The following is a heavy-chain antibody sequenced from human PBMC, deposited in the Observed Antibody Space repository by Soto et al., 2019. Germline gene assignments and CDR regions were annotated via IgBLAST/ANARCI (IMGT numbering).Heavy chain of an antibody. Sequence: ASVKVSCKASGYTFTSYYMHWVRQAPGQGLEWMGIINPSGGSTSYAQKYQGRVTMTKDTSASTAYMKQSSLRTEDTAVYYCARGITLPTPLDYWGQGTLVTVSS. V-gene: IGHV1-46*01. CDR1: GYTFTSYY. CDR2: INPSGGST. J-gene: IGHJ4*02. D-gene: IGHD1-20*01. CDR3: ARGITLPTPLDY.